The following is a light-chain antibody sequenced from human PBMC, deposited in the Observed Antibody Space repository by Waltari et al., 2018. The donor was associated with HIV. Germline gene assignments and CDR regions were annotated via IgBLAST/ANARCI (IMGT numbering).Light chain of an antibody. CDR2: DAS. V-gene: IGKV3-15*01. CDR3: QHYDNWPPWT. CDR1: QSVSSK. Sequence: EIVMTQSPATLSASQGERATLSCRASQSVSSKLAWYQQKPGQAPRLLIYDASTRATGIPDRFSGSGAETEFTLTISSLQSEDFAVYYCQHYDNWPPWTFGQGTKLDIK. J-gene: IGKJ1*01.